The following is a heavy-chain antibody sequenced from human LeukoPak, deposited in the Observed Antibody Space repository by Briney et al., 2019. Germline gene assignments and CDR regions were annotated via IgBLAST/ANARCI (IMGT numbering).Heavy chain of an antibody. J-gene: IGHJ4*02. V-gene: IGHV3-23*01. Sequence: GGSLRLSCAPSGFTFSSYAMSWVRQAPGKGLEWVSAISGSGGSTYYADSVKGRFTISRDNSKNTLYLQMNSLRVEDTAVYYCAKFLPTHIVVANYYFDYWGQGTLVTVSS. D-gene: IGHD2-21*01. CDR1: GFTFSSYA. CDR2: ISGSGGST. CDR3: AKFLPTHIVVANYYFDY.